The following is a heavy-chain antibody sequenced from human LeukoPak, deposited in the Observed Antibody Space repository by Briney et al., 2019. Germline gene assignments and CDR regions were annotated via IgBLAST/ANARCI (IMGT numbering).Heavy chain of an antibody. J-gene: IGHJ6*03. CDR1: GGSFSSYY. V-gene: IGHV4-59*10. Sequence: SETLSLTCAVYGGSFSSYYWSWIRQPAGKGLEWIGRIYTSGSTNYNPSLKSRVTMSVDTSKNQFSLKLSSVTAADTAVYYCARASGSSYYYYMDVWGKGTTVTVSS. CDR3: ARASGSSYYYYMDV. CDR2: IYTSGST. D-gene: IGHD3-10*01.